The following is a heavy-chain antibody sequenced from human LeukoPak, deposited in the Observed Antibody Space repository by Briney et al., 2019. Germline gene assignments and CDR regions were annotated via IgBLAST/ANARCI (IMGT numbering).Heavy chain of an antibody. CDR2: ISYDGSNK. J-gene: IGHJ4*02. V-gene: IGHV3-30*03. D-gene: IGHD3-10*01. CDR3: ARGRTVLLWFGELLY. CDR1: GFNCSSYG. Sequence: GRSLRLSCAASGFNCSSYGMHWVRQAPGKGLEWVAVISYDGSNKYYADSVKGRFTISRDNSKNTLYLQMNSLRAEDTAVYYCARGRTVLLWFGELLYWGQGTLVTVSS.